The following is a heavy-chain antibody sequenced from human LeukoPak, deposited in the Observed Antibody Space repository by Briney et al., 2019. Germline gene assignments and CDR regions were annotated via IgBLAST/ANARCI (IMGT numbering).Heavy chain of an antibody. D-gene: IGHD3/OR15-3a*01. Sequence: SETLSLTCAVSGGSFTDHYWTWIRQPPGKGLEWIGEINPSGSAYYNPSLKSRVAISVDTSKNQFSLAVISVTAADTAVYFCARGPDMILGLGGASLDHWGQGNLVTVSS. V-gene: IGHV4-34*01. CDR1: GGSFTDHY. CDR2: INPSGSA. CDR3: ARGPDMILGLGGASLDH. J-gene: IGHJ4*02.